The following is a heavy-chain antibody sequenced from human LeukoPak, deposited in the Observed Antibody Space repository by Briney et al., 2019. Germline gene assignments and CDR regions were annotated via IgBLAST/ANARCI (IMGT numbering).Heavy chain of an antibody. CDR1: GGSINNYY. Sequence: SETLSLTCTVSGGSINNYYWSWIRQPPGKGLEWIWYIYFSGSTNYNPSLKSRVTISIDTSKNQFSLKLSSVTAADTAVYYCARGYYDSSGYWLSYFDYWGQGTLVTVSS. J-gene: IGHJ4*02. CDR3: ARGYYDSSGYWLSYFDY. V-gene: IGHV4-59*01. CDR2: IYFSGST. D-gene: IGHD3-22*01.